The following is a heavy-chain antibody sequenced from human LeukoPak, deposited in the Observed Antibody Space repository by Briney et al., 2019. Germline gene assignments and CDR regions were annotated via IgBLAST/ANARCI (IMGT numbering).Heavy chain of an antibody. V-gene: IGHV1-2*02. CDR2: INPNSGGT. CDR1: GYTFIGYY. J-gene: IGHJ5*02. CDR3: ARDTTRDNWFDP. D-gene: IGHD1-26*01. Sequence: GASVKISCKASGYTFIGYYMHWVRQAPGQGLEWMGWINPNSGGTNYAQKFQGRVTMTRDTSISTAYMELSGLRSDDTAVYYCARDTTRDNWFDPWGQGTLVTVSS.